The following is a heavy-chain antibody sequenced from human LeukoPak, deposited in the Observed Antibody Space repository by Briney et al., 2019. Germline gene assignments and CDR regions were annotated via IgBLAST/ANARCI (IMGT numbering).Heavy chain of an antibody. V-gene: IGHV4-59*01. D-gene: IGHD2-15*01. CDR3: ARACSGGSCYPGEDAFDI. CDR1: GGSISSYY. CDR2: IYYSGST. Sequence: PSETLSLTCTVSGGSISSYYWSWIRRPPGKGLEWFGYIYYSGSTNYNPSLKSRVTISVDTSKNQFSLKLSSVTAADTAVYYCARACSGGSCYPGEDAFDIWGQGTMVTVSS. J-gene: IGHJ3*02.